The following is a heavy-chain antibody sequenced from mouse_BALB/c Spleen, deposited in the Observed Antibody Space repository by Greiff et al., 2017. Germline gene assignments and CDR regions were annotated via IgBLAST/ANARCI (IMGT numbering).Heavy chain of an antibody. V-gene: IGHV5-6-5*01. CDR2: ISSGGST. J-gene: IGHJ2*01. D-gene: IGHD1-1*01. Sequence: EVQLVESGGGLVKPGGSLKLSCAASGFTFSSYAMSWVRQTPEKRLEWVASISSGGSTYYPDSVKGRFTISRDNARNILYLQMSSLRSEDTAMYYCARGRGYGSSPDYWGQGTTLTVSS. CDR3: ARGRGYGSSPDY. CDR1: GFTFSSYA.